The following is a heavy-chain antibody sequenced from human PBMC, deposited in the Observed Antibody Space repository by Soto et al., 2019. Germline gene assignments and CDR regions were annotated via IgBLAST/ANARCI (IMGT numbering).Heavy chain of an antibody. CDR3: ARNRRIQLWLSWFEP. Sequence: SETLSLTCAVYGGSFSGYYWSWIRQPPGKGLEWIGEINHSGSTNYNPSLKSRVTISVDTSKNQFSLKLSSVTAADTAVYYCARNRRIQLWLSWFEPWGPGTLVPVSS. D-gene: IGHD5-18*01. J-gene: IGHJ5*02. V-gene: IGHV4-34*01. CDR2: INHSGST. CDR1: GGSFSGYY.